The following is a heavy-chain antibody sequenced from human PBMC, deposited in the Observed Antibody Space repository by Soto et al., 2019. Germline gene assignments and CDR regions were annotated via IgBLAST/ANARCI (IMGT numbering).Heavy chain of an antibody. CDR3: AARHFWSGPWTHTRLDY. J-gene: IGHJ4*02. D-gene: IGHD3-3*02. Sequence: NPSETLSLTGAVSADSINISHWWNCVRQPPGKGLEWIGQISHSGSTNYNPSLTSRVTISVDKSKNHFSLKLTSVTAADTAVYYCAARHFWSGPWTHTRLDYWGQGTLVTVSS. CDR2: ISHSGST. V-gene: IGHV4-4*02. CDR1: ADSINISHW.